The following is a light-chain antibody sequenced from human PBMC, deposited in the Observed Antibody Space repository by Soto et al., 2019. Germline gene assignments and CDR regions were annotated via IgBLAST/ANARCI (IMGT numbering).Light chain of an antibody. CDR3: QQYNSYSLT. J-gene: IGKJ4*01. Sequence: DIQMTQSPSTLSASVGDRVTITCRASQTISSWLAWYQQKPGKAPKLLIYRASTLESGVPSRFSGSGSGTEFTLTISSLQPDDFATYYCQQYNSYSLTFGGGTKVEIK. CDR2: RAS. V-gene: IGKV1-5*03. CDR1: QTISSW.